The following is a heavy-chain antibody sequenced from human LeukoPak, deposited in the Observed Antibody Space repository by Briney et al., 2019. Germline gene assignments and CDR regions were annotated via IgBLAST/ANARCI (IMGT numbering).Heavy chain of an antibody. V-gene: IGHV3-NL1*01. CDR1: GFTFSSYG. Sequence: GGSLRLSCAASGFTFSSYGMHWVRQAPGKGLEWVSGITGSGDSTYYADSVKGRFTISRDNSKNTLYLQMNSLRAEDTAVYYCARDVGFEQLVYDYWGQGTLVTVSS. CDR3: ARDVGFEQLVYDY. J-gene: IGHJ4*02. D-gene: IGHD6-13*01. CDR2: ITGSGDST.